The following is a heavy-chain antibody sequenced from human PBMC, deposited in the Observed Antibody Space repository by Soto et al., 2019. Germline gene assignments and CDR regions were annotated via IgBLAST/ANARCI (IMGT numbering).Heavy chain of an antibody. V-gene: IGHV3-33*01. D-gene: IGHD5-18*01. J-gene: IGHJ3*02. CDR2: IWYDGSDK. CDR1: GFTFSSYG. Sequence: QVQLVESGGGVVQPGRSLRLSCAASGFTFSSYGMHWVRQAPGKGLEWVAVIWYDGSDKYYADSVKGRFTISRDNSKNTLYRQMNGLRAEDTAVYYCARDQYNYGPVDAFDIWGQGTMVTVSS. CDR3: ARDQYNYGPVDAFDI.